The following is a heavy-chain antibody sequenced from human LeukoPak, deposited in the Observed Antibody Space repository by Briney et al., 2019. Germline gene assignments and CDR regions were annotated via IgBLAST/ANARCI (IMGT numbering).Heavy chain of an antibody. CDR2: LTSSGGSK. Sequence: GGSLRLSCAVSGFTFNNHAMSWVRQAPGKGLESVSFLTSSGGSKFYGDSVKGRFTISRDNSNNTLYLQMNILRAEDTAVYYCAKVSYDRSGTTYSFDSWGQGTLVTVSS. D-gene: IGHD3-22*01. CDR3: AKVSYDRSGTTYSFDS. CDR1: GFTFNNHA. J-gene: IGHJ4*02. V-gene: IGHV3-23*01.